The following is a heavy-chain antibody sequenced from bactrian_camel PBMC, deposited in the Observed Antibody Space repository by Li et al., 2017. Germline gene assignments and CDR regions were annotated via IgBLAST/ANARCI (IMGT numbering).Heavy chain of an antibody. CDR2: TVTAGGST. CDR1: GFSSATFGHPC. CDR3: AADRYNLQLARSYSY. D-gene: IGHD2*01. J-gene: IGHJ4*01. V-gene: IGHV3S25*01. Sequence: HLQLVESGGGSVQAGGSLRLSCVSSGFSSATFGHPCMAWFRQGSGKEREGVAATVTAGGSTYYADSVKGRFTVSQDNAKNTLYLQMNNLKPEDSAMYYCAADRYNLQLARSYSYWGRGTQVTVS.